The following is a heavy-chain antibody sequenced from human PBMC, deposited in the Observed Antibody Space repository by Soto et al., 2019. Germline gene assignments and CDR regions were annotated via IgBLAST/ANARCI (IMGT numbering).Heavy chain of an antibody. CDR3: AREMVGRGLRTPDH. D-gene: IGHD2-15*01. CDR1: GFDFTTYW. J-gene: IGHJ4*02. V-gene: IGHV3-74*01. Sequence: EVQLVESGGGLVQPGGSLTLSCAASGFDFTTYWFHWVRQGPGKGLVWVSRINGDGSSTWYADSVKGRLTISRDNANNTLYLQMHSRRAEDTAVYYCAREMVGRGLRTPDHWGQGTLVTVSS. CDR2: INGDGSST.